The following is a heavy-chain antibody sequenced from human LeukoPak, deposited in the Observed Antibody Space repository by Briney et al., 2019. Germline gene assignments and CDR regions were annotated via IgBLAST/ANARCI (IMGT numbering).Heavy chain of an antibody. Sequence: PGGSLRLSCAASGFTFDDYAMHWVRQAPGKGLEWVSGISWNSGSIGYADSVKGRFTISRDNAKNSLYLQMNSLRAEDTAWYYCAKDASPYYYYYMDVWGKGTTVTISS. CDR3: AKDASPYYYYYMDV. V-gene: IGHV3-9*01. J-gene: IGHJ6*03. CDR2: ISWNSGSI. CDR1: GFTFDDYA.